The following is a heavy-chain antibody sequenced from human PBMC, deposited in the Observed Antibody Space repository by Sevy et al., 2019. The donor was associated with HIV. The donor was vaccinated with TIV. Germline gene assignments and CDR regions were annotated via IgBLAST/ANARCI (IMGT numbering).Heavy chain of an antibody. D-gene: IGHD3-9*01. CDR1: GFTFSSYA. J-gene: IGHJ6*02. CDR3: VKDYSLRYFDWLLGMDV. Sequence: GGSLRLSCSASGFTFSSYAMHWVRQAPAKGLEYVSAISSNGGSTYYADSVKGRFTISRDNSKNTLYLQMSSLRAEDTAVYYCVKDYSLRYFDWLLGMDVWGQGTTVTVSS. CDR2: ISSNGGST. V-gene: IGHV3-64D*06.